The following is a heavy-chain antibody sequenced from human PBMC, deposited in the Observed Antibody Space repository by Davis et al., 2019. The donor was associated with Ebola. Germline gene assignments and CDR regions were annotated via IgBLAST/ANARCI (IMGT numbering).Heavy chain of an antibody. D-gene: IGHD2-2*01. Sequence: GESLKISCAASGFTFDDYTMHWVRQAPGKGLEWVALISYDGSNKYYADSVKGRFTISRDNSKNTLYLQMNSLRAEDTAVYYCAKDESEPAALYYYGMDVWGQGTTVTVSS. CDR3: AKDESEPAALYYYGMDV. CDR1: GFTFDDYT. V-gene: IGHV3-30*18. CDR2: ISYDGSNK. J-gene: IGHJ6*02.